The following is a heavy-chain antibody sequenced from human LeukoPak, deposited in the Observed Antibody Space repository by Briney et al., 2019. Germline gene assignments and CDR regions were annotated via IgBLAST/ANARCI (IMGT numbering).Heavy chain of an antibody. CDR2: TGLNSVNT. J-gene: IGHJ4*02. CDR1: GFTFSRHA. Sequence: GGSLRLSCAASGFTFSRHAMSWARQAPGKGLEWVSTTGLNSVNTLCAESVQGRFSISRDNSKNTLDLQMDNLKVDDTAVYYCAKGDDSGKHLTRAYYFDTWGQGTLVSVSS. D-gene: IGHD1-26*01. V-gene: IGHV3-23*01. CDR3: AKGDDSGKHLTRAYYFDT.